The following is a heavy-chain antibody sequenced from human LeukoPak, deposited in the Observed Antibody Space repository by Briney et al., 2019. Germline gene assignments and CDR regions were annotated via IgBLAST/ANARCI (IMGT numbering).Heavy chain of an antibody. CDR3: ARGSRERGPSRRLRLGELSPNWFDP. Sequence: PSETLSLTCAVYGGSFGGYYWSWIRQPPGKGLEWIGEINHSGSTNYNPSLKSRVTISVDTSKNQFSLKLSSVTAADTAVYYCARGSRERGPSRRLRLGELSPNWFDPWGQGTLVTVSS. V-gene: IGHV4-34*01. CDR1: GGSFGGYY. J-gene: IGHJ5*02. D-gene: IGHD3-16*02. CDR2: INHSGST.